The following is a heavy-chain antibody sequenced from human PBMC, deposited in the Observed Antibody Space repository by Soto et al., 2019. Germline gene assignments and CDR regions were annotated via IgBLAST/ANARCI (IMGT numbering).Heavy chain of an antibody. CDR3: AKDRGALRWSAEHYYFDS. Sequence: GGSLSLSCAASGVTFSSYGMHWVRQAPGKGLEWVAVISYDGSKKYYADSVTGRFTISRDNSKNTLYLQMNSLRAEDTAVYYCAKDRGALRWSAEHYYFDSWGQGTLVTVSS. D-gene: IGHD4-17*01. CDR2: ISYDGSKK. CDR1: GVTFSSYG. J-gene: IGHJ4*02. V-gene: IGHV3-30*18.